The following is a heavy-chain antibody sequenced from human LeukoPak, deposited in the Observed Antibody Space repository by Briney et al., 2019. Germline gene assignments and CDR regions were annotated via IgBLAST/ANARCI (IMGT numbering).Heavy chain of an antibody. J-gene: IGHJ4*02. D-gene: IGHD1-26*01. CDR1: GYTFTGYY. CDR3: ARVGPYSGSYYDY. CDR2: INPNSGGT. V-gene: IGHV1-2*02. Sequence: ASVKVSCKASGYTFTGYYMHWVRQGPGQGLEWMGWINPNSGGTNYAQKFQGRVTMARDTSISTAYMDLSRLRSADTAVYYCARVGPYSGSYYDYWGQGTLVTVSS.